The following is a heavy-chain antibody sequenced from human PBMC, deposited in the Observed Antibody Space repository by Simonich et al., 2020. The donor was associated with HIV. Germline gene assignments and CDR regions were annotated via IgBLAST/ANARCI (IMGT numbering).Heavy chain of an antibody. CDR2: IKNKTDGETT. V-gene: IGHV3-15*01. J-gene: IGHJ4*02. CDR1: GFTFSNAW. CDR3: TTDDYSYYFDY. D-gene: IGHD2-15*01. Sequence: EVQLVESGGGLVKPGGSLRLSCAASGFTFSNAWMSWVRKAPGKGLEWVGRIKNKTDGETTHYAAPVKGRFTISRDDSKNTLYLQMNSLKTEDTAVYFCTTDDYSYYFDYWGQGTLVTVSS.